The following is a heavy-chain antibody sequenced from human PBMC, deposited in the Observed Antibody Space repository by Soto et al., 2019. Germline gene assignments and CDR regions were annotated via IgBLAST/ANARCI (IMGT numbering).Heavy chain of an antibody. CDR2: IYYSGST. V-gene: IGHV4-59*01. J-gene: IGHJ3*02. D-gene: IGHD5-12*01. CDR3: ASYYSGYDLDAFDI. Sequence: KTSETLSLTCTVSGGSISSYYWSWIRQPPGKGLEWIGYIYYSGSTNYNPSLKSRVTISVDTSKNQFSLKLSSVTAADTAVYYCASYYSGYDLDAFDIWGQGTMVTVSS. CDR1: GGSISSYY.